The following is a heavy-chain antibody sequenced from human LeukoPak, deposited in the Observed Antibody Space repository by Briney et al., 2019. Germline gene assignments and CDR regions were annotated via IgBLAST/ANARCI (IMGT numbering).Heavy chain of an antibody. CDR2: IGTAGDT. CDR1: GFPFSSFD. Sequence: GGSLRLSCAVSGFPFSSFDMHWVRQATGKGLEWVSAIGTAGDTYYPGSVKGRFTISRENAKNSLYLQMNSLRVGDTAVYYCAREKRDYGDIDYSGQGTLVTVSS. J-gene: IGHJ4*02. CDR3: AREKRDYGDIDY. D-gene: IGHD4/OR15-4a*01. V-gene: IGHV3-13*04.